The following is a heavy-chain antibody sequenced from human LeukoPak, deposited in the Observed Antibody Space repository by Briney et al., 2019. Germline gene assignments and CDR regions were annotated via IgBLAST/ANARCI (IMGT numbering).Heavy chain of an antibody. CDR2: INTGNGDT. CDR3: AKGRTFDY. CDR1: GYNFTNYYA. Sequence: ASVKVSCKASGYNFTNYYAIHWVRQAPGQRLEWMGWINTGNGDTKYSQKLQGRVTMTRNTSISTAYMELSSLRSEDTAVYYCAKGRTFDYWGQGTLVTVSS. J-gene: IGHJ4*02. V-gene: IGHV1-3*04.